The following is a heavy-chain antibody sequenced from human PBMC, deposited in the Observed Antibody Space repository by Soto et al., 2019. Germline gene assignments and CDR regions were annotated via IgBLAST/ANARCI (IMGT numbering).Heavy chain of an antibody. Sequence: ASVKVSCKSSGYTFTSHGFAWVRQAPGQGLEWMGWISTYNGKTDYAQKFQGRVTMTADTRTSTGYMELSSLRSDDTAVYYCAGLLTEGATYREDAFDIWGQGTKVTVSS. V-gene: IGHV1-18*01. D-gene: IGHD1-26*01. CDR2: ISTYNGKT. J-gene: IGHJ3*02. CDR3: AGLLTEGATYREDAFDI. CDR1: GYTFTSHG.